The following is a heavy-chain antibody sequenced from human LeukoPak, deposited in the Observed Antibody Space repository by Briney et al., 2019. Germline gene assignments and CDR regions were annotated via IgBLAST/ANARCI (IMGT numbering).Heavy chain of an antibody. CDR3: ARDPSYYDFWSGYESDY. V-gene: IGHV4-59*12. D-gene: IGHD3-3*01. Sequence: SGTLSLTCTVSDGSINGYYWSWIRQPPGKGLDWIGYMYSGGTTNYSPSLKSRVTISVDTSKNQFSLKLSSVTAADTAVYYCARDPSYYDFWSGYESDYWGQGTLVTVSS. J-gene: IGHJ4*02. CDR1: DGSINGYY. CDR2: MYSGGTT.